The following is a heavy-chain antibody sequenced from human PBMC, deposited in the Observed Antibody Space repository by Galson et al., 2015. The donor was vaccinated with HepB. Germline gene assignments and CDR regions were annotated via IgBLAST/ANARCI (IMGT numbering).Heavy chain of an antibody. J-gene: IGHJ6*03. CDR1: GFTFSSYG. V-gene: IGHV3-30*18. CDR2: ISYDGSNK. D-gene: IGHD3-3*01. Sequence: SLRLSCAASGFTFSSYGMHWVRQAPGKGLEWVAVISYDGSNKYYADSVKGRFTISRDNSKNTLYLQMNSLRAEDTAVYYCAKSEKLLEWWTRYYYYMDVWGKGTTVTVSS. CDR3: AKSEKLLEWWTRYYYYMDV.